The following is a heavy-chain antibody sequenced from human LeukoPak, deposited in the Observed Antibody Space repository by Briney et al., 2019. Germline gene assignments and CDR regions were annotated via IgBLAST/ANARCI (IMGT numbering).Heavy chain of an antibody. Sequence: GGSLRLSCAASGFTFNIYVMSWVRQAPGKGLEWVSVISGSGGSTYYADSVKGRFTISRDNSKNTLYLQMTSLRADDTAVYYCARENYDILTYFGTGMDVWGQGTTVTVSS. CDR1: GFTFNIYV. CDR3: ARENYDILTYFGTGMDV. CDR2: ISGSGGST. D-gene: IGHD3-9*01. J-gene: IGHJ6*02. V-gene: IGHV3-23*01.